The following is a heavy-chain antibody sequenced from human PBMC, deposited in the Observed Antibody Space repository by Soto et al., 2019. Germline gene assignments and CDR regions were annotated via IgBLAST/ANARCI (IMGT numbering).Heavy chain of an antibody. V-gene: IGHV3-30*09. Sequence: GGSLRLSCAASGFTFTTYAMHWVRQAPGKGLEWVAFISYDGNTKYYPESVKGRFAISRDNSKNTLFLLMTSLIVEDTAVYFCAWMGYMDASPPDYCGQGTKVTVSS. CDR1: GFTFTTYA. CDR2: ISYDGNTK. CDR3: AWMGYMDASPPDY. D-gene: IGHD5-18*01. J-gene: IGHJ4*02.